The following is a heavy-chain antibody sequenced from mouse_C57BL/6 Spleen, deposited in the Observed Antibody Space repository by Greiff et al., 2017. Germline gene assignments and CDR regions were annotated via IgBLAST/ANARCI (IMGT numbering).Heavy chain of an antibody. V-gene: IGHV5-17*01. CDR2: ISSGSSTI. CDR3: ASGGGIYYAMDY. Sequence: EVQLVESGGGLVKPGGSLKLSCAASGFTFSDYGMHWVRQAPEKGLEWVAYISSGSSTIYYADTVKGRFTISRDNAKNTLFLQMTSLRSEDTAMYYCASGGGIYYAMDYWGQGTSVTVSS. CDR1: GFTFSDYG. J-gene: IGHJ4*01. D-gene: IGHD3-1*01.